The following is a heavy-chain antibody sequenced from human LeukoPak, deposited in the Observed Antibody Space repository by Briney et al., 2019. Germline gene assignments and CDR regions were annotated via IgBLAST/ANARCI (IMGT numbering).Heavy chain of an antibody. V-gene: IGHV4-59*04. Sequence: SETLSLTCTVSGVSISSHYWSWIRQSPGKGLEWIGNIYYSGSTYYNPSLKSRVTISVDTSKNQFSLKLSSVTAADTAVYYCARRRSGYYFDYWGQGTLVTVSS. CDR2: IYYSGST. CDR3: ARRRSGYYFDY. CDR1: GVSISSHY. J-gene: IGHJ4*02.